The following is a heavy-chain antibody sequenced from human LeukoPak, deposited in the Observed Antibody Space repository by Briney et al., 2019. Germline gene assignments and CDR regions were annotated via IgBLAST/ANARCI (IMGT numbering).Heavy chain of an antibody. V-gene: IGHV3-53*05. Sequence: GGSLRLSCAASGFTVSSNYMSWVRQAPGKGLEWVSIIYSGGSTFYADSVKGRFTISRDNSKNTLYLQMNSLRAEDTAVYYCAKEGDYYGSGSHRDAFDMWGQGTVVTVSS. D-gene: IGHD3-10*01. CDR3: AKEGDYYGSGSHRDAFDM. CDR2: IYSGGST. CDR1: GFTVSSNY. J-gene: IGHJ3*02.